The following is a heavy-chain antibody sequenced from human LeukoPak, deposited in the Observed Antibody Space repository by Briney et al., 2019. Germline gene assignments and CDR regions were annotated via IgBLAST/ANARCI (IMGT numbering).Heavy chain of an antibody. CDR1: GGSISSYY. CDR3: ARGTMVRGVIDYFDY. CDR2: IYTSGST. D-gene: IGHD3-10*01. V-gene: IGHV4-4*07. J-gene: IGHJ4*02. Sequence: SETLSLTCAVSGGSISSYYWSWIRQPAGKGLEWIGRIYTSGSTNYNPSLKSRVTMSVDTSKNQFSLKLSSVTAADTAVYYCARGTMVRGVIDYFDYWGQGTLVTVSS.